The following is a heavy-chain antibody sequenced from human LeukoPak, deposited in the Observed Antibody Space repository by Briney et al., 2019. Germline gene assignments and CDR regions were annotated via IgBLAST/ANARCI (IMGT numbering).Heavy chain of an antibody. Sequence: ASVKVSCKASGYTFTGYYMHWVRQAPGQGLEWMGWINPNSGGTNYAQKFQGRVTMTRDTSISTAYMELSRLRSDDTAVYYCARVGVPEYCSGGSCATYGMDVWGQGTTVTVSS. J-gene: IGHJ6*02. V-gene: IGHV1-2*02. CDR3: ARVGVPEYCSGGSCATYGMDV. D-gene: IGHD2-15*01. CDR1: GYTFTGYY. CDR2: INPNSGGT.